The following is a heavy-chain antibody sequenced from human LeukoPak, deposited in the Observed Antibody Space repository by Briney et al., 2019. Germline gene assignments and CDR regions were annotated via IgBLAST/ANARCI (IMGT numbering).Heavy chain of an antibody. D-gene: IGHD1-26*01. CDR1: GFTFSSYS. Sequence: TAGGSLRLSCAASGFTFSSYSMNWVRQAPGKGLEWVSSISSSSSYIYYADSVKGRFTISRDNAKNSLYLQMNSLRAEDTAVYYCAKDRIVGALYYFDYWGQGTLVTVSS. V-gene: IGHV3-21*01. CDR3: AKDRIVGALYYFDY. J-gene: IGHJ4*02. CDR2: ISSSSSYI.